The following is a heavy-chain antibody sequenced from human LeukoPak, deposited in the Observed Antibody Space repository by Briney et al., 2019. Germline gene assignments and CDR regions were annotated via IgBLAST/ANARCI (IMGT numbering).Heavy chain of an antibody. D-gene: IGHD3-3*01. Sequence: GGSLRLSCAASGFTFSSYAMSWVRQAPGKGLEWVSAISGSGGSTYYADSVKGRFTISRDNSKNTLYLQMNSLRAEDTAVYYCTKTTILWNYFDYWGQGTLVTVSS. J-gene: IGHJ4*02. CDR1: GFTFSSYA. V-gene: IGHV3-23*01. CDR2: ISGSGGST. CDR3: TKTTILWNYFDY.